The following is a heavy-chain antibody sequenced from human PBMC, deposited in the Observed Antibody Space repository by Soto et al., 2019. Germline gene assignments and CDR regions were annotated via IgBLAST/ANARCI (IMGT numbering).Heavy chain of an antibody. D-gene: IGHD6-25*01. CDR1: GFSFSSYW. CDR3: ARVASGSAGHYLY. J-gene: IGHJ4*02. CDR2: ITTDGSTT. Sequence: GGSLRLSCAASGFSFSSYWMHWVRQAPGKGLVWISYITTDGSTTSYADSVKGRFTISRDNAKNMVYLQMNSLRGKDTARYYCARVASGSAGHYLYWGLGTLVTVSS. V-gene: IGHV3-74*01.